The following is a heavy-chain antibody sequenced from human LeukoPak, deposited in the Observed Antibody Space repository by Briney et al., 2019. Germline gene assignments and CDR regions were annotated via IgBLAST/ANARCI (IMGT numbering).Heavy chain of an antibody. V-gene: IGHV4-59*01. CDR3: ARWYDSGHYFAS. CDR1: GVSIRNYY. D-gene: IGHD6-19*01. CDR2: TSDNGDI. Sequence: NPSETVSLTCTVTGVSIRNYYWNWMRQPPGKGLEWIGYTSDNGDIYYNPSLKSRVTISVDTSKNQFSLKLTSATAADTALYNCARWYDSGHYFASWGRGTPVTVSS. J-gene: IGHJ4*01.